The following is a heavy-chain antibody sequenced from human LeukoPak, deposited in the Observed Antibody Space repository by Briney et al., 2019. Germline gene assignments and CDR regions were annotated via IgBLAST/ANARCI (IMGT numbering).Heavy chain of an antibody. Sequence: GASVTVSFTASGGTFSSYAISWVRQAPGQGLEWMGGIIPIFGTANYAQKFQGRVTITADESTSTAYMELSSLRSEDTAVYYCARGFKRMEWLDYWGQGTLVTVSS. CDR2: IIPIFGTA. CDR1: GGTFSSYA. D-gene: IGHD3-3*01. J-gene: IGHJ4*02. V-gene: IGHV1-69*13. CDR3: ARGFKRMEWLDY.